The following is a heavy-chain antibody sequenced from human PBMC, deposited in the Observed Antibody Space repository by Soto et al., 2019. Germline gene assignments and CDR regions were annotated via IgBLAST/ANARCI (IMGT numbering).Heavy chain of an antibody. Sequence: SETLSLTCTVSGGSISSYYWSWIRQPPGKGLEWIGYIYYSGSTNYNPSLKSRVTISVDTSKNQFSLKLSSVTAADTAVYYCARDLGIGGVFDYWGQGTLVTVSS. CDR3: ARDLGIGGVFDY. CDR1: GGSISSYY. J-gene: IGHJ4*02. D-gene: IGHD7-27*01. CDR2: IYYSGST. V-gene: IGHV4-59*01.